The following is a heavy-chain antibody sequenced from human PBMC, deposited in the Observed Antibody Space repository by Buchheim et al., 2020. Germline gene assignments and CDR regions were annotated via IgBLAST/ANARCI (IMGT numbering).Heavy chain of an antibody. D-gene: IGHD3-3*01. Sequence: QVQLQQWGAGLLKPSETLSLTCAVYGGSFSGYYWSWIRQPPGKGLEWIGEINHSGSTNYNPSLKSRVTISVDTSKNQFSLKLSSVTAADTAVYYCARAPSQGRITIFGVVIMYFDYWGQGTL. J-gene: IGHJ4*02. CDR3: ARAPSQGRITIFGVVIMYFDY. CDR2: INHSGST. CDR1: GGSFSGYY. V-gene: IGHV4-34*01.